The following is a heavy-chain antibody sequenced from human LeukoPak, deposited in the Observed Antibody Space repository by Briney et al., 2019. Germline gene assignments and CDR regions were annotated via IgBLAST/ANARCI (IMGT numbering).Heavy chain of an antibody. CDR1: GGSISSSNW. J-gene: IGHJ4*02. Sequence: SSGTLSLTCAVSGGSISSSNWWSWVRQPPGKGLEWIGSVSHSGSTYYDPSLKSRVTVSVDTSKNLFSLKLSSVTAADTAVYYCARKSYDILTGYYILDYWGQGTLVTVSS. CDR2: VSHSGST. V-gene: IGHV4-4*02. CDR3: ARKSYDILTGYYILDY. D-gene: IGHD3-9*01.